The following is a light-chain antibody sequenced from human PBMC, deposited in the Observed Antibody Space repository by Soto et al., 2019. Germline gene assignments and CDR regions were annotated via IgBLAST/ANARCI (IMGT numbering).Light chain of an antibody. CDR3: QSYDNSLNHVV. J-gene: IGLJ2*01. Sequence: QSVLTQPPSVSGAPGQRVTIPCTGSSSNIGSFYDVHWYQQLPGTVPKLLIYSDNNRPSGVPDRFSASKSGTAASLAITGLQAEDEADYYCQSYDNSLNHVVFGGGTKVTVL. CDR1: SSNIGSFYD. V-gene: IGLV1-40*01. CDR2: SDN.